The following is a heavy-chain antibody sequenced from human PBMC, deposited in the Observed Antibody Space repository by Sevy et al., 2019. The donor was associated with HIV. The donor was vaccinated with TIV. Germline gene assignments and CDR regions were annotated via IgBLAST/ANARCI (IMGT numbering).Heavy chain of an antibody. CDR1: GFTFSSYS. J-gene: IGHJ2*01. CDR2: ISSSSSTI. V-gene: IGHV3-48*02. Sequence: GGSLRLSCAASGFTFSSYSMNWVRQAPGKGLEWVSYISSSSSTIYYADSVKGRFTISRDNAKNSLYLQMNSLRDEDTAVYYCARACDSSGYTGRAWYFDLWGRGTLVTVSS. CDR3: ARACDSSGYTGRAWYFDL. D-gene: IGHD3-22*01.